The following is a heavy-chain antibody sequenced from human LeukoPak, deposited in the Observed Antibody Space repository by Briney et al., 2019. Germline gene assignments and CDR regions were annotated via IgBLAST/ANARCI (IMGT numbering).Heavy chain of an antibody. CDR1: GFTFSSYN. Sequence: PGGPLRLSCAASGFTFSSYNMNWVRQAPGKGLEWVSSISSSSIHIYYADSVKGRFTISRDNAKNSLYLQVNSLRAEDTAVYYCVRGGGYGDYRYYFDYWGQGTLVTVSS. V-gene: IGHV3-21*01. CDR2: ISSSSIHI. D-gene: IGHD4-17*01. J-gene: IGHJ4*02. CDR3: VRGGGYGDYRYYFDY.